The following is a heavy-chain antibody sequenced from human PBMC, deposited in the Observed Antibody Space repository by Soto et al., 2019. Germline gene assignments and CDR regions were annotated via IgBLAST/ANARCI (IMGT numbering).Heavy chain of an antibody. J-gene: IGHJ2*01. CDR1: GYTFNNYG. CDR2: IGPYNGNT. V-gene: IGHV1-18*01. CDR3: ARCYCSVGSCYTCWPFDL. Sequence: QVQLVQSGAEVKKPGASVKVSCKASGYTFNNYGISWVRQAPGQGLEWMGWIGPYNGNTDHAQNIQGRVTMTTDTSTNTAYMELRSLRSDDTALYYCARCYCSVGSCYTCWPFDLWGRGTLVTVSS. D-gene: IGHD2-15*01.